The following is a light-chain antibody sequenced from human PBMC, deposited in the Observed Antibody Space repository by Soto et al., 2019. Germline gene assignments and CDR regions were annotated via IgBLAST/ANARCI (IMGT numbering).Light chain of an antibody. Sequence: QSVLTQPPSVSGYPGQRVTISCTGSSSNIGAGFDVHWYQHLPGTAPKLLIYNNNYRPSGVPDRCSGSTSGTSASLAITGLRAEDEADYYCQSSDSSLSGSLFGGGTKLTVL. V-gene: IGLV1-40*01. CDR2: NNN. CDR1: SSNIGAGFD. CDR3: QSSDSSLSGSL. J-gene: IGLJ2*01.